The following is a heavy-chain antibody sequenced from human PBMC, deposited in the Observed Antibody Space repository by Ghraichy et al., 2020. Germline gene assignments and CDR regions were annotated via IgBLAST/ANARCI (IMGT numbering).Heavy chain of an antibody. CDR2: ISTYNGNT. CDR3: ARPPGRFWDY. V-gene: IGHV1-18*01. CDR1: GYTFTSYG. J-gene: IGHJ4*02. D-gene: IGHD2-15*01. Sequence: ASVNVSCKASGYTFTSYGISWVRQAPGQGLEWMGWISTYNGNTNYAQKFQGRLTMTTDTSTSTAYMELRSLRSDDTAVYYCARPPGRFWDYWGQGTLVTVSS.